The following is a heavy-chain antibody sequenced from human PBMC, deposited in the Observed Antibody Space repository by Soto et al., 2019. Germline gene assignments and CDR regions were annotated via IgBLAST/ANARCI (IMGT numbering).Heavy chain of an antibody. Sequence: SETLSLTCSVSGDSISRGGYYWTWIRQRPGKALEWIGYIYHSGTTYYNPSLKSRLTMSIDTSKSQFSLNLSSVTAADTAVYYCARGEWLPRLQGCGQGTLVTVSS. CDR1: GDSISRGGYY. J-gene: IGHJ4*02. V-gene: IGHV4-31*03. D-gene: IGHD5-12*01. CDR3: ARGEWLPRLQG. CDR2: IYHSGTT.